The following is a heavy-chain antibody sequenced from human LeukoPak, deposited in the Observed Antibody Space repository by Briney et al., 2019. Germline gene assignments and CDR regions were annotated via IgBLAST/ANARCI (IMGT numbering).Heavy chain of an antibody. Sequence: GASVKVSCKASGYTFTSYGISWVRQAPGQGLEWMGWISAYNGNTNYAQKLQGRVTMTTDTSTSTAYMELRSLRSDDTAVYYCARVPDPSHDYYMDVWGKGTTVTVSS. V-gene: IGHV1-18*01. J-gene: IGHJ6*03. CDR3: ARVPDPSHDYYMDV. CDR1: GYTFTSYG. CDR2: ISAYNGNT.